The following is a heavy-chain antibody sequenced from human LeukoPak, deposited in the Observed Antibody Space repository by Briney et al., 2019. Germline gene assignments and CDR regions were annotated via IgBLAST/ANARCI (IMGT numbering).Heavy chain of an antibody. Sequence: QTGGSLRLSCAASGFTFSSYAMSWVRQAPGKGLEWVSAISGSGGSTYYADSVKGQFTISRDNSKNPLYLQMNSLRAEDTAVYYRAKEYQLLHYYMDVWGKGTTVTVSS. CDR2: ISGSGGST. J-gene: IGHJ6*03. CDR3: AKEYQLLHYYMDV. V-gene: IGHV3-23*01. D-gene: IGHD2-2*01. CDR1: GFTFSSYA.